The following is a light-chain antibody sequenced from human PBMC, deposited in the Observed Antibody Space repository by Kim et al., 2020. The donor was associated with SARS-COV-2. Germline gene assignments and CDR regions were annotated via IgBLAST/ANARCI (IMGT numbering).Light chain of an antibody. CDR1: QSISSW. V-gene: IGKV1-5*03. CDR2: KAS. Sequence: DIQMTQSPSTLSASVGDRVTITCRASQSISSWLAWYQQKPGKAPKLLIYKASSLESGVPSRFSGSGSGTEFTLTISSLQPDDFATYYCNQYGTFGQGTKVDIK. CDR3: NQYGT. J-gene: IGKJ1*01.